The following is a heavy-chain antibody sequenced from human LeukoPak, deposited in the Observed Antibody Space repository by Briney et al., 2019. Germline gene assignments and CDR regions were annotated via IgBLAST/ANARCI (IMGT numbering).Heavy chain of an antibody. CDR2: IIPIFGTA. CDR3: ARGIENLELGWFDY. J-gene: IGHJ4*02. CDR1: GGTFSSYA. V-gene: IGHV1-69*05. D-gene: IGHD1-7*01. Sequence: SVKVSCKASGGTFSSYAISWVRQAPGQGLEWMGGIIPIFGTANYAQKFQGRVTITTDESTSTAYMELSSLRSEDTAVYYCARGIENLELGWFDYWGQGTLVTVPS.